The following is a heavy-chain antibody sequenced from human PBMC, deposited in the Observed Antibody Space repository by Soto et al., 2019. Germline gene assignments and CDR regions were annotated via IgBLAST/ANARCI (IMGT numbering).Heavy chain of an antibody. CDR3: ARQPSYYDSSGYYYIFDY. CDR1: GGSISSSSYY. V-gene: IGHV4-39*01. J-gene: IGHJ4*02. D-gene: IGHD3-22*01. Sequence: SETLSLTCTVSGGSISSSSYYWGWIRQPPGKVLEWIGSIYYSGSTYYNPSLKSRVTISVDTSKNQFSLKLSSVTAADMAVYYCARQPSYYDSSGYYYIFDYWGQGTLVTVSS. CDR2: IYYSGST.